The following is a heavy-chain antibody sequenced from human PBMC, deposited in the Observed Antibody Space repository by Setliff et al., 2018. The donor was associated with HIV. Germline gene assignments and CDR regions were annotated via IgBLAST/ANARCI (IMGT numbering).Heavy chain of an antibody. V-gene: IGHV3-30*02. CDR1: EFIFSRYA. CDR2: IRYDGSNK. D-gene: IGHD5-18*01. J-gene: IGHJ4*02. Sequence: GGSLRLSCAASEFIFSRYAIYWVRQAPGKGLEWVAFIRYDGSNKYYADSVKGRFTISRDNSKNTLSLQMNSLRAEDTAAYYCAKEGLIQLWYGGSFDYWGQGTLVTVSS. CDR3: AKEGLIQLWYGGSFDY.